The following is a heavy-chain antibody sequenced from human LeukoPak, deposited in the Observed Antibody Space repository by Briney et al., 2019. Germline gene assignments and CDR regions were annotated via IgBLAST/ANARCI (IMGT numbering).Heavy chain of an antibody. J-gene: IGHJ3*02. V-gene: IGHV3-66*01. CDR2: IYSGGST. CDR1: GFTVSSNY. Sequence: GGSLRLSCAASGFTVSSNYMSWVRQAPGKGLEWVSVIYSGGSTYYADSVKGRFTISRDNSKNTLYLQMNSLRAEDTAVYYCARDVIVVAPSYAFDIWGQGTMVTVSS. D-gene: IGHD2-21*01. CDR3: ARDVIVVAPSYAFDI.